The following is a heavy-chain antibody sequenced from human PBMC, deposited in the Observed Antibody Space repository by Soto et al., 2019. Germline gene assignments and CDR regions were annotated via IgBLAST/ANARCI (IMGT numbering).Heavy chain of an antibody. CDR2: IYPGDSDT. CDR3: ARIGTTVINPPYFQH. V-gene: IGHV5-51*01. J-gene: IGHJ1*01. CDR1: GYSFTSYW. D-gene: IGHD4-17*01. Sequence: PGESLKISCKGSGYSFTSYWIGWVRQMPGKGLEWMGIIYPGDSDTRYSPSFQGQVTISADKSISTAYLQWSSLKASDTAMYYCARIGTTVINPPYFQHWGQGTLVTVSS.